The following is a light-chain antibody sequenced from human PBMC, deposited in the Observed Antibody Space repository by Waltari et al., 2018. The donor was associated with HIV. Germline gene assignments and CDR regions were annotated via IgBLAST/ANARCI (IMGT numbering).Light chain of an antibody. CDR3: QQYYSTPHT. V-gene: IGKV4-1*01. CDR1: QSVLYSSNNKNY. CDR2: WAS. J-gene: IGKJ2*01. Sequence: DIVMTQSPDSLAVSLGERATINCKSSQSVLYSSNNKNYLAWYQQKPGQPPKLLIYWASTRESGVPDRFSGGGSGTDFTLTISSLQAEDVAVYYCQQYYSTPHTFGQGTKLEIK.